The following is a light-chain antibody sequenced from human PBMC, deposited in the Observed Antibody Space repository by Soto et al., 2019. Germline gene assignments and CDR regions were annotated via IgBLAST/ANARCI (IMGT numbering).Light chain of an antibody. CDR1: QTVRNNY. V-gene: IGKV3-20*01. J-gene: IGKJ4*01. Sequence: EFVLTQSPGTLSLSPGERATLSCRASQTVRNNYLAWYQQKPGQAPRLVIYDASSRDTGIPDRFSGGGAGSECTLTISRLEPEDVEVDYCQQFSSYPLTFGGGTKVDIK. CDR2: DAS. CDR3: QQFSSYPLT.